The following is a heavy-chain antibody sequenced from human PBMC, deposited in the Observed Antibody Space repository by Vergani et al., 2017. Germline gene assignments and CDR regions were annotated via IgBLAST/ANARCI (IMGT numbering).Heavy chain of an antibody. V-gene: IGHV4-59*02. CDR1: GASVNSYY. CDR2: VSFRGDT. J-gene: IGHJ4*02. D-gene: IGHD3-10*01. CDR3: SRSRIYYGAGSPDY. Sequence: QVKLQESGPGLVKPSETLSLTCTVSGASVNSYYWSWIRQPTGKGLEWMGYVSFRGDTLYDPSVKGRMTISLNTSSNQFSLYLTSVTAADTAVYYCSRSRIYYGAGSPDYWGQGTLGSVSS.